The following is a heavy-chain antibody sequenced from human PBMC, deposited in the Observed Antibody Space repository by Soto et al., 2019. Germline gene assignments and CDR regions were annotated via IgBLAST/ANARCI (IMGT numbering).Heavy chain of an antibody. Sequence: ASVKVSCKASGYTFTSYDINWVRQATGQGLEWMGWMNPHSGNTGYAQKFQGRVTMTGNTSITTAYMELSGLRSEDTAVYYCARGRATAGIVVDYWGQGTLVTVSS. CDR1: GYTFTSYD. D-gene: IGHD6-13*01. J-gene: IGHJ4*02. CDR2: MNPHSGNT. CDR3: ARGRATAGIVVDY. V-gene: IGHV1-8*01.